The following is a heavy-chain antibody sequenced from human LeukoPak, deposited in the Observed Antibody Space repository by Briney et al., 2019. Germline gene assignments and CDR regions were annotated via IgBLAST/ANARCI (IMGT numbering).Heavy chain of an antibody. J-gene: IGHJ6*02. D-gene: IGHD2/OR15-2a*01. Sequence: GGSLRLSCAASGFDFSINATHWVRQAPGKGLEWVSLISYDGSKKYYADSVKGRFTISRDNSKITLHLQMNSLRPEDAAVYYCARVAAAYDTFSYHGMDVWGQGTTVIVSS. CDR2: ISYDGSKK. CDR3: ARVAAAYDTFSYHGMDV. V-gene: IGHV3-30-3*01. CDR1: GFDFSINA.